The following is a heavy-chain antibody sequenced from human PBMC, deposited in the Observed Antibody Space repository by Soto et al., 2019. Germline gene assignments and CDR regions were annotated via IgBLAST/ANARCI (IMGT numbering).Heavy chain of an antibody. CDR2: INSDGSST. CDR3: ARTDIVVVPILYYYYYMDV. CDR1: GFTFSSYW. D-gene: IGHD2-2*01. V-gene: IGHV3-74*01. Sequence: EVQLVESGGGLVQPGGSLRLSCAASGFTFSSYWMHWVRQAPGKGLVWVSRINSDGSSTSYADSVKGRFTISRDNAKNMLYLQMNSLRAEDTAVYYCARTDIVVVPILYYYYYMDVWGKGTTDTVSS. J-gene: IGHJ6*03.